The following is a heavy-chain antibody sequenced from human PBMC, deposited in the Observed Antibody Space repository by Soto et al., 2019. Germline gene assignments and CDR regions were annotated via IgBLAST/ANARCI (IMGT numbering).Heavy chain of an antibody. CDR3: ARVGHYDILTGYSDY. J-gene: IGHJ4*02. CDR1: GYTFTSYG. Sequence: ASVKVSCKASGYTFTSYGISWVRQAPGQGLEWMGWISAYNGNTNYAQKLQGRVTMTTDTSTSTAYMELRSLRSDDTAVYYCARVGHYDILTGYSDYWGQGTLVTVSS. CDR2: ISAYNGNT. D-gene: IGHD3-9*01. V-gene: IGHV1-18*01.